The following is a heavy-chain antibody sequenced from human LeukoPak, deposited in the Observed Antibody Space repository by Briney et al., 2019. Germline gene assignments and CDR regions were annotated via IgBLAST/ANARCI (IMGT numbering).Heavy chain of an antibody. CDR3: ARHGYSGYGFDP. V-gene: IGHV4-59*08. J-gene: IGHJ5*02. Sequence: ASETLSLTCTVSGDSMSSHYWSWIRQPPGKGLEWIGYIYYSGSTTYNPSLKSRVTISVDTSKNQFSLKLSSVTAADTAVYYCARHGYSGYGFDPWGQGILVTVSS. CDR1: GDSMSSHY. D-gene: IGHD5-12*01. CDR2: IYYSGST.